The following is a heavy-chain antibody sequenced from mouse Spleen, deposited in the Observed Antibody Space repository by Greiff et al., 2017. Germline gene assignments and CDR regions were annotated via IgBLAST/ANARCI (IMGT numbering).Heavy chain of an antibody. CDR1: GYTFTSYW. V-gene: IGHV1-55*01. CDR2: IYPGSGST. J-gene: IGHJ1*01. D-gene: IGHD1-3*01. Sequence: QVQLQQPGAELVKPGASVKMSCKASGYTFTSYWITWVKQRPGHGLEWIGDIYPGSGSTNNNEKFKSKATSTVDTSSSTAYMQLSSLTSEDSAVYYCARSGYYWYFDVWGAGTTVTGSS. CDR3: ARSGYYWYFDV.